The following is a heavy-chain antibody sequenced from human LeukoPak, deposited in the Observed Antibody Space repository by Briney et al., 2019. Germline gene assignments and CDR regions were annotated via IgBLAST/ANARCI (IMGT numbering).Heavy chain of an antibody. CDR2: INSDGSST. CDR1: GFTFSSYW. V-gene: IGHV3-74*01. D-gene: IGHD3-16*01. Sequence: GGSLRLSCAASGFTFSSYWMHWVRQAPGKGLVWVSRINSDGSSTSYADSVKGRFTISRDNAKNTLYLQMNSLRAEDTAVYYCARGGLVWEIFDYWGQGTLVTVSS. CDR3: ARGGLVWEIFDY. J-gene: IGHJ4*02.